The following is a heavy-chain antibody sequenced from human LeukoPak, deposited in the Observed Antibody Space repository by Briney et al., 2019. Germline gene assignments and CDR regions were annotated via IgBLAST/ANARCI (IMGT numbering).Heavy chain of an antibody. J-gene: IGHJ6*03. V-gene: IGHV4-59*01. CDR3: ARIIMSSLYYYYMDV. Sequence: PSETLSLTCTVSDDSINSYYWTWIRQPPGKGLEWIGYISYSGSTNYNPSLKSRVTISVDTSKNQFSLKLSSVTAADTAVYYCARIIMSSLYYYYMDVWGKGTTVTVPS. CDR1: DDSINSYY. D-gene: IGHD3-10*02. CDR2: ISYSGST.